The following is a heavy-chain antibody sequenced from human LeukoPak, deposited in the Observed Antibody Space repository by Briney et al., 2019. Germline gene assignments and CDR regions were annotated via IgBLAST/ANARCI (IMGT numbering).Heavy chain of an antibody. V-gene: IGHV1-58*01. D-gene: IGHD1-26*01. CDR1: GFTFTISA. CDR3: AAGTQWELNYYYYGMDV. CDR2: IVVGSGNT. J-gene: IGHJ6*02. Sequence: SVNVSCTASGFTFTISAVQWVRQARGQRLEWIGWIVVGSGNTNYAQKFQERVTITRDMSTSTAYMELSSLRSKDTAVYYCAAGTQWELNYYYYGMDVWGQGTTVTVSS.